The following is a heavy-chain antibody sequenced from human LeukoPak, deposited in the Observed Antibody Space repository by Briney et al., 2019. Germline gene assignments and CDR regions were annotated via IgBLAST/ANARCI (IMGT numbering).Heavy chain of an antibody. D-gene: IGHD2-2*01. V-gene: IGHV3-21*01. CDR1: GFTFSSYS. J-gene: IGHJ4*02. CDR3: ARGPYQLLDYYFDY. CDR2: ISSSSSYI. Sequence: GGSLRLSCAASGFTFSSYSMNWVRQAPGKGLEWVSSISSSSSYIYYADSVKGRFTISRDNAKNSLYLQMNSLRAEDTAVYYCARGPYQLLDYYFDYWGQGTLVTVSS.